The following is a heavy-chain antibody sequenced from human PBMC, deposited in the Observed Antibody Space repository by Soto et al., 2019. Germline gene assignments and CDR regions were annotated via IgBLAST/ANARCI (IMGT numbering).Heavy chain of an antibody. J-gene: IGHJ4*02. Sequence: ASVKVSCKASGYTFTNYAMHWVRQAPGQTLEWMGWINGGSGTTKYSQIFQGRVTITWDTSAGTAYMELSSLRSEEDTATYYCARQQLIPRIFDYWGQGTPVTVSS. CDR1: GYTFTNYA. V-gene: IGHV1-3*01. D-gene: IGHD6-13*01. CDR2: INGGSGTT. CDR3: ARQQLIPRIFDY.